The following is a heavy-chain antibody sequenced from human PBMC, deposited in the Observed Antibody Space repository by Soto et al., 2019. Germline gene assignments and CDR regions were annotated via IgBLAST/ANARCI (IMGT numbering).Heavy chain of an antibody. CDR2: IYYSGST. D-gene: IGHD4-17*01. CDR1: GGSISSYY. J-gene: IGHJ4*02. CDR3: ARRYGAFFDY. Sequence: SETLSLTCTVSGGSISSYYWSWIRQPPGKGLEWIGYIYYSGSTNYNPSLKSRVTISVDTSKNQFSLKLSSVTAADTAVYYCARRYGAFFDYWGQGTLVTVSS. V-gene: IGHV4-59*01.